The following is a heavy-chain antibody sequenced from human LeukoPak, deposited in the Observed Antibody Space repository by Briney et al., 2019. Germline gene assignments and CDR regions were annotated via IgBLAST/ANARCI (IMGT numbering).Heavy chain of an antibody. CDR3: VVAYYYYYMDV. CDR1: GYTFTGYY. CDR2: INSNSGGT. D-gene: IGHD2-15*01. V-gene: IGHV1-2*02. J-gene: IGHJ6*03. Sequence: ASVKVSCKASGYTFTGYYMHWVRQAPGQGLEWMGWINSNSGGTNYAQKFQGRVTMTRDTSISTAYMELSRLRSDDTAVYYCVVAYYYYYMDVWGKGTTVTVSS.